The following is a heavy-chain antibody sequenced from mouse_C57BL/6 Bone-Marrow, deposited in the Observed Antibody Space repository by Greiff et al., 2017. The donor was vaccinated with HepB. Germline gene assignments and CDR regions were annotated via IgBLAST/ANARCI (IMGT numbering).Heavy chain of an antibody. CDR3: ARRGLYDGYLYYVDY. D-gene: IGHD2-3*01. CDR1: GYTFTSYG. Sequence: QVQLQQSGAELARPGASVKLSCKASGYTFTSYGISWVKQRTGQGLEWIGEIYPRSGNTYYNEKFKGKATLTADKSSSTAYMELRSLTSEDSAVYFCARRGLYDGYLYYVDYWGQGTTLTVSS. CDR2: IYPRSGNT. V-gene: IGHV1-81*01. J-gene: IGHJ2*01.